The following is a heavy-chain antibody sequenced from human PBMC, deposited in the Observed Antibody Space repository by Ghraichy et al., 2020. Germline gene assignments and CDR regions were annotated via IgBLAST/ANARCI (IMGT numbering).Heavy chain of an antibody. J-gene: IGHJ3*02. Sequence: GESLNISCKGSGYSFTSYWIGWVRQMPGKGLEWMGIIYPGDSDTRYSPSFQGQVTISADKSISTAYLQWSSLKASDTAMYYCASQSPYYDILTGYANAFDIWGQGTMVTVSS. V-gene: IGHV5-51*01. D-gene: IGHD3-9*01. CDR3: ASQSPYYDILTGYANAFDI. CDR1: GYSFTSYW. CDR2: IYPGDSDT.